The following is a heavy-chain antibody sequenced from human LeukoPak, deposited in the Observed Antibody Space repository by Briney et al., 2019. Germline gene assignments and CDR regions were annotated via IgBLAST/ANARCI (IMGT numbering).Heavy chain of an antibody. D-gene: IGHD3-10*01. Sequence: SQTLSLTCTVSGGSISSGGYYWSWIRQPPGKGLEWIGYIYHSGSTYYNPSLKSRVTISVDRSKNQFSLKLSSVTAADTAVYYCARSELLWFGGVNSGFDYWGQGTLVTVSS. V-gene: IGHV4-30-2*01. CDR3: ARSELLWFGGVNSGFDY. J-gene: IGHJ4*02. CDR2: IYHSGST. CDR1: GGSISSGGYY.